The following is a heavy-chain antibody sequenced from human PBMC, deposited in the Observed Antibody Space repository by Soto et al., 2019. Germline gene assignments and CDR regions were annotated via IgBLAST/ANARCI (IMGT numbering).Heavy chain of an antibody. CDR3: AKDRVGATPRGDAFDI. CDR1: GFTFSSYA. D-gene: IGHD1-26*01. CDR2: ISGSGGST. Sequence: EVQLLESGGGLVQPGGSLRLSCAASGFTFSSYAMSWVRQAPGKGLEWVSAISGSGGSTYYADSVKGRFTISRDNSKNTVYLQMNSLRAEDTAVYYCAKDRVGATPRGDAFDIWGQGTMVTVSS. J-gene: IGHJ3*02. V-gene: IGHV3-23*01.